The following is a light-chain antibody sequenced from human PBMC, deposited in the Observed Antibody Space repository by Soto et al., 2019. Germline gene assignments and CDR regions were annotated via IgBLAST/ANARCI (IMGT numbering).Light chain of an antibody. J-gene: IGKJ3*01. CDR1: QSINNRY. V-gene: IGKV3-20*01. Sequence: EIVLTQSPGTLSLSPGERATLSCRASQSINNRYVAWYQQKPGQAPRLLIYGASRRATGIPDRFMGSGSGTDFTLTLSSLEPEPFAVYYCQQFGSSPGFTFGPGTKVDIK. CDR3: QQFGSSPGFT. CDR2: GAS.